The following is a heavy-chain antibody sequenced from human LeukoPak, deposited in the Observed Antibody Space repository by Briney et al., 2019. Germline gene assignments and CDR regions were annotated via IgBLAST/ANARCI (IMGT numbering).Heavy chain of an antibody. CDR1: GGSFSDYY. Sequence: SETLSLTCAVYGGSFSDYYWSWIRQPPGKGLEWIGEINHSGSSNNHPSLKSRVTISVDTSKNQFSLKLSSVTAADTAVYYCARKGRYYDILTGYRLGFDYWGQGTLVTVSS. CDR2: INHSGSS. D-gene: IGHD3-9*01. J-gene: IGHJ4*02. V-gene: IGHV4-34*01. CDR3: ARKGRYYDILTGYRLGFDY.